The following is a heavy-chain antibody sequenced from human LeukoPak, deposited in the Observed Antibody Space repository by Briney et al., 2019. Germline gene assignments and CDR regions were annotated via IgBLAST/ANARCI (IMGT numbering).Heavy chain of an antibody. Sequence: GGSLRLSCAAFGFSMNTYSMNWIRQAPGKGLEWVGFIRSKAYGGTTEYAASVKGRFTISRDDSKSIAYLQMNSLKTEDTAVYYCTRADWYNSFDYWGQGTLVTVSS. D-gene: IGHD2-21*01. V-gene: IGHV3-49*03. CDR3: TRADWYNSFDY. CDR1: GFSMNTYS. J-gene: IGHJ4*02. CDR2: IRSKAYGGTT.